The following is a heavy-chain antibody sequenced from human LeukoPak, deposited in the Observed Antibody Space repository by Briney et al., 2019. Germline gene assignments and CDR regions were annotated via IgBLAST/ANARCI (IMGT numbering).Heavy chain of an antibody. V-gene: IGHV3-23*01. Sequence: GGSLRLSCAASGLTFSSYAMSWVRQAPGKGLEWVSAISGSSGHTYYADSVKGRFTISRDNSKNTLYLQMNSLRAVDTAVYYCAKVGFSEMEWLLYSDHWGQGTLVTVSS. J-gene: IGHJ4*02. CDR1: GLTFSSYA. CDR3: AKVGFSEMEWLLYSDH. D-gene: IGHD3-3*01. CDR2: ISGSSGHT.